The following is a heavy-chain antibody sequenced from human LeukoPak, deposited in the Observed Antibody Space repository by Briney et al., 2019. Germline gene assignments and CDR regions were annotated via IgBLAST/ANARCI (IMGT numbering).Heavy chain of an antibody. Sequence: ASVKVSCKASGYTFTSYDINWVRQATGQGPEWMGWMNPNSGNTGYAQKFQGRVTMTRNTSISTAYMELSSLRSEDTAVYYCARGRRGQEYFQHWGQGTLVTVSS. D-gene: IGHD3-10*01. CDR2: MNPNSGNT. J-gene: IGHJ1*01. CDR3: ARGRRGQEYFQH. V-gene: IGHV1-8*01. CDR1: GYTFTSYD.